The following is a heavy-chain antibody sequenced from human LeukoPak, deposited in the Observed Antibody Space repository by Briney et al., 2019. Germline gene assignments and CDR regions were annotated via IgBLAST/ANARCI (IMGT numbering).Heavy chain of an antibody. CDR3: ARHVRYYDSSGFAFDY. Sequence: SETLSLTCAVSGGSISSSNWWSWVRQPPGKGLEWIGEIYHSGSTNYNPSLKSRVTISVDKSKNQFSLKLSSVTAADTAVYYCARHVRYYDSSGFAFDYWGQGTLVTVSS. J-gene: IGHJ4*02. V-gene: IGHV4-4*02. CDR2: IYHSGST. D-gene: IGHD3-22*01. CDR1: GGSISSSNW.